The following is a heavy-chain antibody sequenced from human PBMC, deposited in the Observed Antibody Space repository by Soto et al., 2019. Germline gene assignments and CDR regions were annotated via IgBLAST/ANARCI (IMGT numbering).Heavy chain of an antibody. CDR1: SYSITSGGDY. CDR2: FYSSGSI. D-gene: IGHD6-19*01. V-gene: IGHV4-31*03. Sequence: LXLTCFVSSYSITSGGDYWSWIRHHPGKGLEWIGSFYSSGSIIYNPSLRSRVSISGDTSSNQFSMSLTSVTAADTARYYCARMYSSGSGWFHPWGQGTLVTVSS. CDR3: ARMYSSGSGWFHP. J-gene: IGHJ5*02.